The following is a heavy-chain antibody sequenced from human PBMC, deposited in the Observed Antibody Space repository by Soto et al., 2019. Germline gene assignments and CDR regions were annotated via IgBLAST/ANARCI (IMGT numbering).Heavy chain of an antibody. V-gene: IGHV3-33*01. J-gene: IGHJ6*02. CDR2: IWYDGSNK. CDR3: ASDLAVPPAPYNYYYDGMDV. D-gene: IGHD2-2*02. Sequence: QVQLVESGGGVVQPGRSLRLSCAASGFTFSSYGMHWVRQAPGKGLEWVAVIWYDGSNKYYADSVKGRFTISRDNSKNTLYLQMNSLRAEDTAVYYCASDLAVPPAPYNYYYDGMDVWGQGTTVTVSS. CDR1: GFTFSSYG.